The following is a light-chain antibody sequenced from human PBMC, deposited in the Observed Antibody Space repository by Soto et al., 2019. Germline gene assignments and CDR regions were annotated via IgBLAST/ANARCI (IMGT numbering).Light chain of an antibody. CDR3: QQYGSSPWWT. J-gene: IGKJ1*01. V-gene: IGKV3-20*01. CDR1: QSVGES. CDR2: RVF. Sequence: EIVLTQSPGTLSLSPGERATLSCMASQSVGESLVWYQQKPGQAPRLLIYRVFNRATGIPDRFSGSGSGTDFTLTISRLEPEDFAVYYCQQYGSSPWWTFGQGTKVDIK.